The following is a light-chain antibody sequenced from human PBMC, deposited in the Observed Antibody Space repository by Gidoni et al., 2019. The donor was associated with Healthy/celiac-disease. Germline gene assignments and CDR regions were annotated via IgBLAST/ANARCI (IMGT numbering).Light chain of an antibody. CDR3: QAWDSSTHVV. J-gene: IGLJ2*01. CDR1: NLGDKY. V-gene: IGLV3-1*01. CDR2: QDS. Sequence: SYELTQPPSVSVSPGQTASITCSGDNLGDKYACWYQQKPGQSPVLVIYQDSKRPSGIPERFSGSNSGNTATLTISGTRAMDEADYYCQAWDSSTHVVFGGGTKLTVL.